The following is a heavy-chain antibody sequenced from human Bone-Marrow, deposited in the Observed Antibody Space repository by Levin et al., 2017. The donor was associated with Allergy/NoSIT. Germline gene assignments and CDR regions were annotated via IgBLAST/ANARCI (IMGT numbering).Heavy chain of an antibody. CDR3: ARGRSVTGAIGAYYFDY. CDR1: GFTFSSYS. Sequence: SGGSLRLSCAASGFTFSSYSMNWVRQAPGKGLEWVSSISNRGSYIYSADSVKGRFTISRDNAKNSLYVQMNSLRAEDTAVYYCARGRSVTGAIGAYYFDYWGQGTLVTVSS. V-gene: IGHV3-21*01. D-gene: IGHD1-7*01. CDR2: ISNRGSYI. J-gene: IGHJ4*02.